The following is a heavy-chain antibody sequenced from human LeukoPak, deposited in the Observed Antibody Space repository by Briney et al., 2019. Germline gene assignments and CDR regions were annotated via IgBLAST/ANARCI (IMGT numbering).Heavy chain of an antibody. D-gene: IGHD2/OR15-2a*01. CDR1: GFNFRDAA. V-gene: IGHV3-33*08. CDR3: ARDLKHFFDY. CDR2: IWYDGSNK. Sequence: GGSLRLSCAASGFNFRDAAMTWVRQAPGKGLEWVAVIWYDGSNKYYADSVKGRFTISRDNSKNTLYLQMSSLSAEDTAVYYCARDLKHFFDYWGQGTLVTVSS. J-gene: IGHJ4*02.